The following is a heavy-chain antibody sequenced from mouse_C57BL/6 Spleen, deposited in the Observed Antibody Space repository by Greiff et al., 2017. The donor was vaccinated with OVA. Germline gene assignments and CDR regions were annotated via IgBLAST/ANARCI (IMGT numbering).Heavy chain of an antibody. D-gene: IGHD1-1*01. J-gene: IGHJ2*01. CDR2: IHPNSGST. Sequence: QVQLQQPGAELVKPGASVKLSCKASGYTFTSYWMHWVKQRPGQGLEWIGMIHPNSGSTNYNKKFKSKATLTVDKSSSTAYMQLSSLTSEDSAVYYCARLLRSYFDYWGQGTTLTVSS. CDR1: GYTFTSYW. CDR3: ARLLRSYFDY. V-gene: IGHV1-64*01.